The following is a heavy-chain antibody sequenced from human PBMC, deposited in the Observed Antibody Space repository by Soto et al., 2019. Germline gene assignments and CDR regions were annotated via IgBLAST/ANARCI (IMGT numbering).Heavy chain of an antibody. CDR1: GFTFSSYG. D-gene: IGHD3-9*01. CDR3: AKTSYYDILTGHWDY. CDR2: ISYDGSNK. Sequence: GGSLRLSCAASGFTFSSYGMHWVRQAPGKGLEWVAVISYDGSNKYYADSVKGRFTISRDNSKNTLYLQMNSLRAEDTAVYYCAKTSYYDILTGHWDYWGQGTLVTVSS. J-gene: IGHJ4*02. V-gene: IGHV3-30*18.